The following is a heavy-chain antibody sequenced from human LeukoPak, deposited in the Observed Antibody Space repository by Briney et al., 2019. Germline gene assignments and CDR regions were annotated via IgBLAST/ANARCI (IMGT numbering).Heavy chain of an antibody. CDR3: ARLPPSYTIFGVVSDY. V-gene: IGHV1-69*01. D-gene: IGHD3-3*01. J-gene: IGHJ4*02. Sequence: RASVKVSCKASGGTFSSYAISWVRQAPGQGLEWMGGIIPIFGTANYAQKFQARVTITADESTSTAYMELSSLRSEDTAVYYCARLPPSYTIFGVVSDYWGQGTLVTVSS. CDR2: IIPIFGTA. CDR1: GGTFSSYA.